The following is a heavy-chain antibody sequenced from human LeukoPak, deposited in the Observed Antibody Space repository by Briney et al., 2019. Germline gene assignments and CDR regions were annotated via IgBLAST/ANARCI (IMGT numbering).Heavy chain of an antibody. CDR1: GFIFSTYD. D-gene: IGHD6-13*01. J-gene: IGHJ3*02. CDR2: IGTVGDT. V-gene: IGHV3-13*01. CDR3: VREGTIAEAGRWIDALNM. Sequence: GGSLRLSCAASGFIFSTYDMHWVRQGTGKGLEWASAIGTVGDTHYADSVKGRFTISRENAKNSLYLQMNSLRAGGTAVYYCVREGTIAEAGRWIDALNMWGQGTMVTVSS.